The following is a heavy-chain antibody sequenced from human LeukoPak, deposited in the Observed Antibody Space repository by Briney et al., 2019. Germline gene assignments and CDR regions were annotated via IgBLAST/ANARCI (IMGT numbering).Heavy chain of an antibody. CDR2: ISSSGSTI. CDR1: GFTFSSYE. J-gene: IGHJ6*04. Sequence: GGSLRLSCAASGFTFSSYEMNWVRQAPGKGLEWVPYISSSGSTIYYADSVKGRFTISRDNAKNSLYLQMNSLRAEDTTVYYCAELGITMIGGVWGKGTTVTISS. CDR3: AELGITMIGGV. D-gene: IGHD3-10*02. V-gene: IGHV3-48*03.